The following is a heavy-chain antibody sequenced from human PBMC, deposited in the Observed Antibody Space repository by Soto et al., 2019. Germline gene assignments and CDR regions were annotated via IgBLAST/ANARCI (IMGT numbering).Heavy chain of an antibody. CDR2: INNSGTTI. V-gene: IGHV3-11*01. CDR3: ETYGGYVRSFDY. Sequence: QVQLVESGGGLVKPGGSLRLSCAASGFSLSDYYMGWIRQAPGKGLECISFINNSGTTIYCADSMKGRFTISRDNAENSLYLQMHRLRVEDTAVYYCETYGGYVRSFDYWGPGTLVSVSS. D-gene: IGHD5-12*01. J-gene: IGHJ4*02. CDR1: GFSLSDYY.